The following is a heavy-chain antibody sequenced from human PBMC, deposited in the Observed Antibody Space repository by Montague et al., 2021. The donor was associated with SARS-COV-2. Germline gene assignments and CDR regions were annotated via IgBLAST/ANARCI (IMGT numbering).Heavy chain of an antibody. J-gene: IGHJ3*01. Sequence: CAISGDSVSSKSAAWNWIRQSPSRGLEWLGRTYYRSKWYTDYAVSVRSRITVNSDTSKNQVSLHLTSVTPDDTAVYFCARDLGISLSTGRVDAFDVWGQGTMVTDSS. CDR2: TYYRSKWYT. D-gene: IGHD5/OR15-5a*01. CDR3: ARDLGISLSTGRVDAFDV. CDR1: GDSVSSKSAA. V-gene: IGHV6-1*01.